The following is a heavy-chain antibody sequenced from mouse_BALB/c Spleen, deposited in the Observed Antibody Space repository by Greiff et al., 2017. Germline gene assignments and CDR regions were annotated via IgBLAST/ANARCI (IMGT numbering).Heavy chain of an antibody. D-gene: IGHD1-1*01. CDR3: ARYGRAGGYAMDY. CDR2: INPSSGYT. CDR1: GYTFTSYT. V-gene: IGHV1-4*01. Sequence: QVQLKESGAELARPGASVKLSCKASGYTFTSYTMHWVKQRPGQGLEWIGYINPSSGYTNYNQKFKDKATLTADKSSSTAYMQLSSLTSEDSAVYYCARYGRAGGYAMDYWGQGTSVTVSS. J-gene: IGHJ4*01.